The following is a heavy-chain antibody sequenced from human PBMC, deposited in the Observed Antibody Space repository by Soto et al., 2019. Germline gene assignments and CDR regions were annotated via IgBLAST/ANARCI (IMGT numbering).Heavy chain of an antibody. J-gene: IGHJ4*02. V-gene: IGHV4-59*01. Sequence: SETLSLTCTVSGGSISSYYWSWIRQPPGKGLEWIGYIYYSGSTNYNPSLKSRVTISVDTSKNQFSLKLSSVTAADTAVYYCARGGYGSGSYGYWGQGTLVTVSS. CDR1: GGSISSYY. D-gene: IGHD3-10*01. CDR3: ARGGYGSGSYGY. CDR2: IYYSGST.